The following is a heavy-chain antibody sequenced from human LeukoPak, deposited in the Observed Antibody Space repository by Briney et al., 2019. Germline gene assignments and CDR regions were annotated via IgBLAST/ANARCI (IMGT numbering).Heavy chain of an antibody. V-gene: IGHV4-34*01. D-gene: IGHD3-16*01. CDR2: INHSGST. CDR3: ARGLHYVGYPTQYYYYMDV. CDR1: GGSISGYY. J-gene: IGHJ6*03. Sequence: PSETLSLTCTVSGGSISGYYWSWIRQPPGKGLEWIGEINHSGSTNCNPSLKSRVTISVDTSKNQFSLKLSSVTAADTAVYYCARGLHYVGYPTQYYYYMDVWGKGTTVTVSS.